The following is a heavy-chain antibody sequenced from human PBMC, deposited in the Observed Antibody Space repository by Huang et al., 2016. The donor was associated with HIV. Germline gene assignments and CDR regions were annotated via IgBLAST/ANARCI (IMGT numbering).Heavy chain of an antibody. CDR1: GDTFRNYD. V-gene: IGHV1-8*03. Sequence: QVQLVQSGAEVKKPGASVKVSCKSSGDTFRNYDLNWVRQATGQGLTWMVGMIPKMGNTGYAQKFQGRGTITRNTAISTAYMELSSLRSEDTAVYYCARGAVAGAGTLRYWGQGTLVTVSS. CDR2: MIPKMGNT. J-gene: IGHJ4*02. CDR3: ARGAVAGAGTLRY. D-gene: IGHD6-13*01.